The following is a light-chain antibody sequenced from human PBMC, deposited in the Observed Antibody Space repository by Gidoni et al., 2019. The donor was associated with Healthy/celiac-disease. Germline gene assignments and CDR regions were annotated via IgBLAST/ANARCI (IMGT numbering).Light chain of an antibody. CDR2: DAS. Sequence: EIVLTQSPATLSLSPGERATLSCRASQSVSSYLAWYQQKPGQAPRLLIYDASNRATGIPARFSVSGSGTDFTLTSSSLEPEDFAVYYCQQRSNWPLYTFGQGTKLEIK. CDR3: QQRSNWPLYT. CDR1: QSVSSY. V-gene: IGKV3-11*01. J-gene: IGKJ2*01.